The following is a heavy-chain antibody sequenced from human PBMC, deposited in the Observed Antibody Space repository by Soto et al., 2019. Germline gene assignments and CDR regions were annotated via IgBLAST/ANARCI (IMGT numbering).Heavy chain of an antibody. Sequence: GGSLRLSCAASGFTFSSYAMSWVRQAPGKGLEWVSAISGSGGSTYYADSVKGRFTISRDNSKNTLYLQMNSLRAEDTAVYYCAKGFRREEAAAGIDYWGQGTLVTVSS. CDR2: ISGSGGST. CDR3: AKGFRREEAAAGIDY. J-gene: IGHJ4*02. D-gene: IGHD6-13*01. V-gene: IGHV3-23*01. CDR1: GFTFSSYA.